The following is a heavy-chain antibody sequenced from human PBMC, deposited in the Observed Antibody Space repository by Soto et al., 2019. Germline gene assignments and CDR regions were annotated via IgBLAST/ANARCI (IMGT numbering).Heavy chain of an antibody. J-gene: IGHJ6*02. CDR2: IIPIFGTA. Sequence: PVKVSCKASGGTFSSYAISWVRQAPGQGLEWMGGIIPIFGTANYAQKFQGRVTITADESTSTAYMELSSLRSEDTAVYYCARDDDVTREYYYYGMDVWGQGTTVTVSS. D-gene: IGHD4-17*01. V-gene: IGHV1-69*13. CDR1: GGTFSSYA. CDR3: ARDDDVTREYYYYGMDV.